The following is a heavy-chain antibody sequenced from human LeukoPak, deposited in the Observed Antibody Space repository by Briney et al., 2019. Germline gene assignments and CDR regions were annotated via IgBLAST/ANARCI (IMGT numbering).Heavy chain of an antibody. CDR1: GGSLSSGTYY. CDR2: IYTSGST. D-gene: IGHD1-26*01. CDR3: ARDNPFRSSQADY. Sequence: SETLSLTCTVSGGSLSSGTYYWSWIRQPAGKGLEWIGRIYTSGSTNYNPSLKSRVTISVDTSKNHFFLKLSSVTAADTAVYYCARDNPFRSSQADYWGQGTLVTVSS. J-gene: IGHJ4*02. V-gene: IGHV4-61*02.